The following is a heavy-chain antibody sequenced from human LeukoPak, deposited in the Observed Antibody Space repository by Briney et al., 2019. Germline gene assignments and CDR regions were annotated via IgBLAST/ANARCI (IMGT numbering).Heavy chain of an antibody. CDR3: ARRRYGDYQDYFDY. J-gene: IGHJ4*02. CDR1: GYTFTNYW. V-gene: IGHV5-51*01. Sequence: GESLKISCKGSGYTFTNYWIGWVRQMPGKGLEWMGIIYPGDSDTRYSPSFQGQVTISADKSISTAFLQWSSLKASDTAMYYCARRRYGDYQDYFDYWAREPWSPSPQ. CDR2: IYPGDSDT. D-gene: IGHD4-17*01.